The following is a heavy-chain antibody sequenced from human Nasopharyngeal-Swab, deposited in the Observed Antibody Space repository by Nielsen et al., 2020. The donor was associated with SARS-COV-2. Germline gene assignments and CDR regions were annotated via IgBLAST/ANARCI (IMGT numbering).Heavy chain of an antibody. CDR1: GFTFSSYW. CDR2: IKQDGSEK. Sequence: GEFLKISCAASGFTFSSYWMSWVRQAPGKGLEWVANIKQDGSEKYYVDSVKGRFTISRDNAKNSLYLQMNSLRAEDTAVYYCARDRDYAGAFDIWGQGTIVTVSS. D-gene: IGHD2-2*01. J-gene: IGHJ3*02. CDR3: ARDRDYAGAFDI. V-gene: IGHV3-7*01.